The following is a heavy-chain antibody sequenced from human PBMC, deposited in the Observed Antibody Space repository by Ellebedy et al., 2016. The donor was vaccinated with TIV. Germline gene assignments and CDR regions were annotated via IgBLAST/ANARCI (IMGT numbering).Heavy chain of an antibody. Sequence: ASVKVSXKASGYTFTSFGLSWVRQAPGQGLEWMGWISAYNDDINYAQNFQGRVAMTTDTATSTVYVDLRSLRSDDTAVYYCARVSVDVVIGYHYFYMDIWGKGTTVTVSS. CDR2: ISAYNDDI. D-gene: IGHD6-6*01. CDR1: GYTFTSFG. J-gene: IGHJ6*03. CDR3: ARVSVDVVIGYHYFYMDI. V-gene: IGHV1-18*01.